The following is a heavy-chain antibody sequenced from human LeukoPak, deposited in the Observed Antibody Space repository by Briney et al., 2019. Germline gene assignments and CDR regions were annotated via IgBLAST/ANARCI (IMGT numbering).Heavy chain of an antibody. CDR2: IRYDGSNK. CDR1: GFTFSNYG. D-gene: IGHD1-7*01. Sequence: GGSLRLSCAASGFTFSNYGMHWVRQAPGKGLEWVAFIRYDGSNKSYADSVKGRFTISRDNSKNTLYLQMDSLRAGDTAVYYCAREAITGTFGFDPWGQGTLVTVSS. V-gene: IGHV3-30*02. J-gene: IGHJ5*02. CDR3: AREAITGTFGFDP.